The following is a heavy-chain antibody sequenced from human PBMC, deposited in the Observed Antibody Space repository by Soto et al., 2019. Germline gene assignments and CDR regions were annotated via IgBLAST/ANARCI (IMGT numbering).Heavy chain of an antibody. CDR1: GFTFDDYA. CDR3: AKDLPDDYGDYAGLGGAFDI. V-gene: IGHV3-9*01. D-gene: IGHD4-17*01. J-gene: IGHJ3*02. CDR2: ISWNSGSI. Sequence: DVQLVESGGGLVQPGRSLRLSCAASGFTFDDYAMHWVRQAPGKGLEWVSGISWNSGSIGYADSVKGRFTISRDNAKNSLYLQMNSLRAEDTALYYCAKDLPDDYGDYAGLGGAFDIWGQGTMVTVSS.